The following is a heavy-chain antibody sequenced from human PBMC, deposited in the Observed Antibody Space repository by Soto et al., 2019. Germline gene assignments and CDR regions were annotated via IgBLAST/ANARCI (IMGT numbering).Heavy chain of an antibody. V-gene: IGHV3-23*01. J-gene: IGHJ4*02. CDR3: AKSLPNIVVVVAASNYLDY. CDR2: ISGSGGST. D-gene: IGHD2-15*01. CDR1: GFTFSSYA. Sequence: EVQLLESGGGLVQPGGSLRLSCAASGFTFSSYAMSWVRQAPGKGLEWVSAISGSGGSTYYADSVKGRFTISRDNSKNTLYLQMNSLRAEDTAVYYCAKSLPNIVVVVAASNYLDYWGQGTLVTVSS.